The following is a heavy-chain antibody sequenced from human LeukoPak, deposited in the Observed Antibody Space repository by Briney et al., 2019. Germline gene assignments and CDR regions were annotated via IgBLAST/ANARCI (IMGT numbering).Heavy chain of an antibody. Sequence: KFGESLKISCKASGYSFISHWIGWVRLTPGKGLEWMGIINPGDSDTRYSPSFQGQVTISADKSISTAYLQWSSLKASDTGIYYCARHIGSISRIFGVVMTSSHNWFDPWGQGTLVTVSS. D-gene: IGHD3-3*01. CDR1: GYSFISHW. CDR2: INPGDSDT. J-gene: IGHJ5*02. CDR3: ARHIGSISRIFGVVMTSSHNWFDP. V-gene: IGHV5-51*01.